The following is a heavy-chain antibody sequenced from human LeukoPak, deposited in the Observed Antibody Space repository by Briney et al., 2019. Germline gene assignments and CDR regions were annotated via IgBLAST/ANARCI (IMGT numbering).Heavy chain of an antibody. CDR3: ARLRITIFGVVISHYYGMDV. Sequence: SVKVSCKASGGTFSSYAISWVRQAPGQGLEWMGGIIPIFGTANYAQKFQGRVTITADESTSTAYMELSSLRSEDTAVSYCARLRITIFGVVISHYYGMDVWGQGTTVTVSS. D-gene: IGHD3-3*01. J-gene: IGHJ6*02. CDR1: GGTFSSYA. V-gene: IGHV1-69*01. CDR2: IIPIFGTA.